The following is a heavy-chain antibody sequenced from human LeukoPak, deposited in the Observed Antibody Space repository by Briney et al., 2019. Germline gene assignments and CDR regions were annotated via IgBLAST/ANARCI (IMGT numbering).Heavy chain of an antibody. CDR3: ARHTFHFVGATGDAFDI. CDR1: GGSISSYY. J-gene: IGHJ3*02. Sequence: PSETLSLTCTVSGGSISSYYWSWIRQPPGKGLEWIGYIYYSGSTNYNPSLKSRVTTSVDTSKNQFSLKLSSVTAADTAVYYCARHTFHFVGATGDAFDIWGQGTMVTVSS. D-gene: IGHD1-26*01. V-gene: IGHV4-59*08. CDR2: IYYSGST.